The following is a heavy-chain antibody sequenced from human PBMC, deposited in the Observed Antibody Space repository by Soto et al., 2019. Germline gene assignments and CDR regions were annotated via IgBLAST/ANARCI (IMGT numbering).Heavy chain of an antibody. J-gene: IGHJ4*02. CDR1: GGSFSDSY. CDR2: INHSGST. Sequence: QVQIQQWGAGLLKPSETLSLTCAVYGGSFSDSYWSWIRQPPGKGLEWIGEINHSGSTNYNPSLKSRVTISVDTSKNQFSLKLSSVTAADTAVYYCARRIDYWGQGTLVTVSS. V-gene: IGHV4-34*01. CDR3: ARRIDY.